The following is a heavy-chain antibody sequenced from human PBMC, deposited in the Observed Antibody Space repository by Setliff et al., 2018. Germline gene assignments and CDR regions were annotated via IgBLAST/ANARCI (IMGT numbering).Heavy chain of an antibody. CDR1: GGSFSTSSDY. D-gene: IGHD3-3*01. J-gene: IGHJ6*03. CDR2: INYCGRN. V-gene: IGHV4-39*01. Sequence: SETLSLTCNVSGGSFSTSSDYWGWIRQPPGKGLEWIGSINYCGRNYYNPALKSRVTIFADTSKNQFSLLLNSVTAADTALYYCARQKYWSGYYGEGYYYYMDVWGKGTTVTVSS. CDR3: ARQKYWSGYYGEGYYYYMDV.